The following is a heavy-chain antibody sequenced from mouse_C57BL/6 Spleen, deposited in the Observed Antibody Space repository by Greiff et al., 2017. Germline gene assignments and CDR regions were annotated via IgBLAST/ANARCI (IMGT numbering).Heavy chain of an antibody. CDR3: ARSLYDYDRSYAMDY. V-gene: IGHV5-9*01. CDR1: GFTFRSYT. Sequence: EVKLMESGGGLVKPGGSLKLSCAASGFTFRSYTMSWVRQTPEKRLEWVATISGGGGNTYYPDSVKGRFTISRDNAKNTLYLQMSSLRSEDTALYYCARSLYDYDRSYAMDYWGQGTSVTVSS. D-gene: IGHD2-4*01. CDR2: ISGGGGNT. J-gene: IGHJ4*01.